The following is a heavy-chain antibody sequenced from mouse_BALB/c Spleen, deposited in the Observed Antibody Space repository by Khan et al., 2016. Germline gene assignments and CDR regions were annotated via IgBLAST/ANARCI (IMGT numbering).Heavy chain of an antibody. D-gene: IGHD2-14*01. V-gene: IGHV2-6-7*01. Sequence: QVQLKESGPGLVAPSQSLSITCTVSGFSLTGYGVNWVRQPPGKGLEWLGKIWGDGRTDYNSALKSRVSLSKDNSQRPVFLKMNSLQTDDTANYYCSSEYDGFAYWGQGTLVIVSA. CDR3: SSEYDGFAY. CDR1: GFSLTGYG. J-gene: IGHJ3*01. CDR2: IWGDGRT.